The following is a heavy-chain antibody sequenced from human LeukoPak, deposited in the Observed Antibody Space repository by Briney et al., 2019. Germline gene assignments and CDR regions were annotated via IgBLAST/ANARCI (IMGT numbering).Heavy chain of an antibody. D-gene: IGHD2/OR15-2a*01. J-gene: IGHJ3*02. V-gene: IGHV3-72*01. CDR1: GFTFSDYY. Sequence: GGSLRLSCAASGFTFSDYYIDWVRQAPGKGLEWVGRIRKKGNSYSTEYGASVKGRFTISRDDSKNSLYLHMNGLKTDDTAFYYCARATSGAFDKWGQGTLVTVSS. CDR3: ARATSGAFDK. CDR2: IRKKGNSYST.